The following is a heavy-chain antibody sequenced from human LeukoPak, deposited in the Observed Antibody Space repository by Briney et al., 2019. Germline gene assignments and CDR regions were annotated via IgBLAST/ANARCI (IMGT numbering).Heavy chain of an antibody. CDR1: GGSISSSSYY. CDR3: ARDSTRYSSNTPDY. D-gene: IGHD6-13*01. Sequence: PSETLSLTCTVSGGSISSSSYYWGWIRQPPGKGLEWIGSIYYSGSTYYNPSLKSRVTISVDTSKNQFSLKLSSVTAADTAVYYCARDSTRYSSNTPDYWGQGTLVTVSS. J-gene: IGHJ4*02. V-gene: IGHV4-39*07. CDR2: IYYSGST.